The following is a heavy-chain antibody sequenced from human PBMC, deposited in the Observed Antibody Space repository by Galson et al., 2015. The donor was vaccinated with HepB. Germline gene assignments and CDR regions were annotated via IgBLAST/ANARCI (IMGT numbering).Heavy chain of an antibody. V-gene: IGHV1-3*01. Sequence: SVKVSCKASGYTFTSYAMHWVRQAPGQRLEWMGWINAGNGNTKYSQKFQGRVTITRDTSASTAYMEVSSLRSEDTAVYYCARGGGVTTWNYMDVWGKGTTVTVSS. CDR1: GYTFTSYA. D-gene: IGHD3-16*01. J-gene: IGHJ6*03. CDR2: INAGNGNT. CDR3: ARGGGVTTWNYMDV.